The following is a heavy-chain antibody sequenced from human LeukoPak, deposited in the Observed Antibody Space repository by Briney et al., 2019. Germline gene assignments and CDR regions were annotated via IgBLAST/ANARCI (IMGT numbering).Heavy chain of an antibody. D-gene: IGHD2-15*01. J-gene: IGHJ4*02. V-gene: IGHV3-64*01. Sequence: QPGGSLRLSCATSGFTFDDYAMHWVRQAPGKGLEYVSSISGSGGSTYYANSVKGRFTISRDNSKNTLYLQMGSLRAEDMAVYYCARRYCSGGSCSYFDYWGQGTLVTVSS. CDR2: ISGSGGST. CDR1: GFTFDDYA. CDR3: ARRYCSGGSCSYFDY.